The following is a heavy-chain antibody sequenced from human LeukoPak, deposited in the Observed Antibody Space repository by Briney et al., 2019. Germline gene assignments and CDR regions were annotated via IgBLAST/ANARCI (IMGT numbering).Heavy chain of an antibody. V-gene: IGHV4-59*01. J-gene: IGHJ4*02. CDR3: AREEDCSGGSCYDY. CDR1: GGSISSYY. D-gene: IGHD2-15*01. CDR2: IYYSGST. Sequence: SETLSLTCTVSGGSISSYYWSWIRQPPGKGLEWIGYIYYSGSTNYNPSLKSRVTISVDTSKNQFSLKLSSVTAADTAVYYCAREEDCSGGSCYDYWGQGTLVTVPS.